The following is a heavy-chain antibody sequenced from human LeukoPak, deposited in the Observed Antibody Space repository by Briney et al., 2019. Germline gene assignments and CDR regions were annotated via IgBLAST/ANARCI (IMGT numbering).Heavy chain of an antibody. D-gene: IGHD5-24*01. CDR2: ISYDGSNK. CDR3: ARGDFRWEMATTIAFDI. V-gene: IGHV3-30*04. J-gene: IGHJ3*02. Sequence: PGRSLRLSCAASGFTFSSYAMHWVRQAPGKGLEWVAVISYDGSNKYYADSVKGRFTISRDNSKNTLYLQMNSLRAEDTAVYYCARGDFRWEMATTIAFDIWGQGTMVTVSS. CDR1: GFTFSSYA.